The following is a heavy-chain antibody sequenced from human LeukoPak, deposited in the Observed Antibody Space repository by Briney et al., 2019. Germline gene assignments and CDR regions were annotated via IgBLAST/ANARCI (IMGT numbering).Heavy chain of an antibody. Sequence: GGSLRLSCAASGFTFSGSAMHWVRQASGKGLEWVGRIRSKANSYATAYAASVKGRFTISRDDSKNTAYLQMNSLKTEDTAVYYCTRRTSSGWYDYYYGMDVWGKGTTVTVSS. V-gene: IGHV3-73*01. J-gene: IGHJ6*04. CDR1: GFTFSGSA. CDR2: IRSKANSYAT. D-gene: IGHD6-19*01. CDR3: TRRTSSGWYDYYYGMDV.